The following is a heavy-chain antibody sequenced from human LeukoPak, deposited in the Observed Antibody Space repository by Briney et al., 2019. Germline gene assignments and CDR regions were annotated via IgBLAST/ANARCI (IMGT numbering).Heavy chain of an antibody. J-gene: IGHJ5*02. V-gene: IGHV3-7*01. CDR1: GFTFSSYW. D-gene: IGHD2-2*01. Sequence: GGSLRLSCADSGFTFSSYWMSWVRQAPGKGLEWVANIKQDGSEKYYVDSVKGRFTISRDNAKNSLYLRMNSLRAEDTAVYYCARDDCSSISCYHNWFDPWGQGTLVTVSS. CDR3: ARDDCSSISCYHNWFDP. CDR2: IKQDGSEK.